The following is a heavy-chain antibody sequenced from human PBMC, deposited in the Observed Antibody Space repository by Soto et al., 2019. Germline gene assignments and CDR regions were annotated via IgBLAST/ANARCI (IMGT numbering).Heavy chain of an antibody. CDR1: GDSVSSNSAA. D-gene: IGHD3-9*01. CDR2: TYYRSKWYN. Sequence: QSQTLSLTCAISGDSVSSNSAAWTWIRQSPSRGLEWLGRTYYRSKWYNDYAVSVKSRITINPDTSKNQFSLQLNSVTPEDTAVYYCARNKDYDILTGYYSPIFDYWGQGTLVTVSS. V-gene: IGHV6-1*01. J-gene: IGHJ4*02. CDR3: ARNKDYDILTGYYSPIFDY.